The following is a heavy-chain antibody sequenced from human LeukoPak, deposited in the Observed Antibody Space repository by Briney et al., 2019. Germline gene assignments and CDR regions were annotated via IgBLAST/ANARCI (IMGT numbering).Heavy chain of an antibody. J-gene: IGHJ4*02. V-gene: IGHV4-34*01. D-gene: IGHD3-9*01. CDR3: ARVVDWSYYFDY. Sequence: PSETLSLTCAVYGGSFSGYYWSWIRQPPGKGLEWIGEINHSGSTNYNPSLKSRVTISEDTSKNQFSLKLSSVTAADTAVYYCARVVDWSYYFDYWGQGTLVTVSS. CDR2: INHSGST. CDR1: GGSFSGYY.